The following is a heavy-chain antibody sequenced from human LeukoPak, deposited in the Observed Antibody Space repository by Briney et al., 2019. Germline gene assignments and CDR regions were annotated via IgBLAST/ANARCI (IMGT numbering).Heavy chain of an antibody. CDR3: ARDSSIAVAGQDY. J-gene: IGHJ4*02. D-gene: IGHD6-19*01. CDR2: INHSGST. Sequence: SETLSLTCAVYGGSFSGYYWGWIRQPPGKGLEWIGEINHSGSTNYNPSLKSRVTISVDTSKNQFSLKLSSVTAADTAVYYCARDSSIAVAGQDYWGQGTLVTVSS. V-gene: IGHV4-34*01. CDR1: GGSFSGYY.